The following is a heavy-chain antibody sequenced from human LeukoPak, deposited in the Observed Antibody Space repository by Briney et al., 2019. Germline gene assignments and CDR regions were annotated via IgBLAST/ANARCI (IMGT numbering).Heavy chain of an antibody. CDR3: ARVNQGEWFDP. V-gene: IGHV1-2*02. Sequence: APVKVSCRASGYTFTAYYIHWVRQAPGQGLEWMGWINPNSGDTYYLQKFRGRVTMTRASSISTAYMEVTSLTSDDTAMYYCARVNQGEWFDPWGQGTLVTVSS. D-gene: IGHD3-10*01. CDR1: GYTFTAYY. CDR2: INPNSGDT. J-gene: IGHJ5*02.